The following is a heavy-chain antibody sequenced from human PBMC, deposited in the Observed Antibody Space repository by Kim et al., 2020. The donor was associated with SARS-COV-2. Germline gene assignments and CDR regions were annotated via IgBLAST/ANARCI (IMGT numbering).Heavy chain of an antibody. CDR2: K. J-gene: IGHJ4*02. Sequence: KYYADSVKGRFPISRDNSKNTLYLQMNSLRAEDTAVYYCARDTTVTTFGYWGQGTLVTVSS. CDR3: ARDTTVTTFGY. V-gene: IGHV3-33*01. D-gene: IGHD4-17*01.